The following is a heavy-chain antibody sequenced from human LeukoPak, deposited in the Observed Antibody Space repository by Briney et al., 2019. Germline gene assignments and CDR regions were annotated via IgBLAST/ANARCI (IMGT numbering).Heavy chain of an antibody. CDR3: ARLSGGNWFDP. CDR1: GGSISSHY. Sequence: SETLSLTCTVSGGSISSHYWSWIRQPPGKGLEWIGYIYYSGSTNYNPSLNSRVTISVDTSKNQFSLKLSSVTAADTAVYYCARLSGGNWFDPWGQGTLVTVSS. CDR2: IYYSGST. D-gene: IGHD2-15*01. V-gene: IGHV4-59*11. J-gene: IGHJ5*02.